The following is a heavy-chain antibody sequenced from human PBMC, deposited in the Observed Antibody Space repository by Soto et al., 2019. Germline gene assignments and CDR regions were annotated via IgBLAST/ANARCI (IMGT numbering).Heavy chain of an antibody. Sequence: QVQLVQSGAEVKKPGSSVKVSCKASGGTFSSNAISWVRHAPGQGLEWMGGIIPIYDSPNYAQNFQGRVTVTADKATSTAYLELSRLKFADSAIYYCAVTVTGSRSPLAHWGRGTLVIVSS. V-gene: IGHV1-69*06. CDR3: AVTVTGSRSPLAH. CDR2: IIPIYDSP. CDR1: GGTFSSNA. D-gene: IGHD3-9*01. J-gene: IGHJ4*02.